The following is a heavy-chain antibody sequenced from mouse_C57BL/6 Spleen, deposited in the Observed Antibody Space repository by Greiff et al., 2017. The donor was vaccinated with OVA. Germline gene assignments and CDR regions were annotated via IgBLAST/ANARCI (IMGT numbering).Heavy chain of an antibody. CDR1: GYTFTSYW. D-gene: IGHD1-1*01. CDR3: ARLDYYGSRGFDY. V-gene: IGHV1-64*01. CDR2: IHPNSGST. Sequence: VQLQQPGAELVKPGASVKLSCKASGYTFTSYWMHWVKQRPGQGLEWIGMIHPNSGSTNYNEKFKSKATLTVDKSSSTAYMQLSSLTSEDSAVYYCARLDYYGSRGFDYWGQGTTLTVSS. J-gene: IGHJ2*01.